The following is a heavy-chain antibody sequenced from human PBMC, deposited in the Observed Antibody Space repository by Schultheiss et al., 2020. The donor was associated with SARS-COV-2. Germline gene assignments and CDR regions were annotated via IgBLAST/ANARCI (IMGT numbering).Heavy chain of an antibody. CDR2: IYHSGST. CDR3: ARDQYYYDSSGYYRSFDY. D-gene: IGHD3-22*01. V-gene: IGHV4-39*07. Sequence: SETLSINGTVSGGSVSSGSYYWSWIRQPPGKGLEWIGSIYHSGSTYYNPSLKSRVTISVDTSKNQFSLKLSSVTAADTAVYYCARDQYYYDSSGYYRSFDYWGQGTLVTVSS. J-gene: IGHJ4*02. CDR1: GGSVSSGSYY.